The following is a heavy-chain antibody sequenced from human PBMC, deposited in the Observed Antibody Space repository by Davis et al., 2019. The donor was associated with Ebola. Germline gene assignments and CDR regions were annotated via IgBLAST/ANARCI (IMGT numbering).Heavy chain of an antibody. J-gene: IGHJ6*04. V-gene: IGHV3-48*02. Sequence: PGGSLRLSCAASGFTFNTHSMNWVRQAPGKGLEWISYIRRGGDVTYYADSVKGRFTISRDNAKNSLYLQMNSLRDEDTAVYYCARDPNLRDVWGKGTTVTVSS. D-gene: IGHD1-14*01. CDR2: IRRGGDVT. CDR3: ARDPNLRDV. CDR1: GFTFNTHS.